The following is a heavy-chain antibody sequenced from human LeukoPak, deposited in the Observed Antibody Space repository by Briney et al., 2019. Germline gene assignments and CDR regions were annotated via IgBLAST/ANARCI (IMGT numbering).Heavy chain of an antibody. CDR3: ARGRVTIFGVVITSYYYYMDV. J-gene: IGHJ6*03. D-gene: IGHD3-3*01. CDR1: GGSFSGYY. CDR2: INHSGST. Sequence: SETLSLTCAVYGGSFSGYYWSWIRQPPGKGLEWIGEINHSGSTNYNPSLKSRVTISVDTSKNQFSLKLSSVTAADTAVYYCARGRVTIFGVVITSYYYYMDVWGKGTTVTVSS. V-gene: IGHV4-34*01.